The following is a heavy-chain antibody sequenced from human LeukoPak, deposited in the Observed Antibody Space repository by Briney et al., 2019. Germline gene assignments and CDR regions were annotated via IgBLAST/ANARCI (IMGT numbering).Heavy chain of an antibody. J-gene: IGHJ4*02. CDR2: IYTSGST. V-gene: IGHV4-4*07. Sequence: PSETLSLTCTVSGGSISSYYWSWIRQPAGKGLEWIGRIYTSGSTNYNPSLKSRVTMSVDTSKNQFSLKLSSVTAADTAVYYCARDCSRDFWSGYYPCHWGQGTLVTVSS. D-gene: IGHD3-3*01. CDR1: GGSISSYY. CDR3: ARDCSRDFWSGYYPCH.